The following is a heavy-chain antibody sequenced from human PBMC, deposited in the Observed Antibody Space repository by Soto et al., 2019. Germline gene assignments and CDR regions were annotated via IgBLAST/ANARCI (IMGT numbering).Heavy chain of an antibody. CDR3: ANQWLVSYYFDY. D-gene: IGHD6-19*01. Sequence: LRLSCAASVFTFSSYAMSWVRQAPGKGLEWVSAISGSGGSTYYADSVKGRFTISRDNSKNTLYLQMNSLRAEDTAVYYCANQWLVSYYFDYWGQGTLVTVSS. CDR1: VFTFSSYA. V-gene: IGHV3-23*01. J-gene: IGHJ4*02. CDR2: ISGSGGST.